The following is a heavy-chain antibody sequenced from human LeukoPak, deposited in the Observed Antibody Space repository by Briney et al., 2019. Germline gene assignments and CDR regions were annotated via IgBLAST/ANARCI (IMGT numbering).Heavy chain of an antibody. D-gene: IGHD2-15*01. CDR2: INHSGST. J-gene: IGHJ3*02. CDR3: ARGISDCSGGSCYSPYAFDI. Sequence: PSETLSLTCAVYGGSFSGYYWSWIRQPPGKGLEWIGEINHSGSTKYNPPLKSRVTISVDTSKIQFSLKLSSVTAADTAVYYCARGISDCSGGSCYSPYAFDIWGQGTMVTVSS. V-gene: IGHV4-34*01. CDR1: GGSFSGYY.